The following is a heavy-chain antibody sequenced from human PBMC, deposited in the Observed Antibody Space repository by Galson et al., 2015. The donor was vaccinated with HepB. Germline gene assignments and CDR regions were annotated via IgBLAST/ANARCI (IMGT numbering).Heavy chain of an antibody. Sequence: SVKVSCKASGYTFTSYDINWVRQATGQGLEWMGWMNPNSGNTGYAQKFQGRVTMTKSTSISTAYMELSSLRSEDTAVYYCARVPAYGSNSSCSSPEGIAVWGQGTTVTVSS. CDR2: MNPNSGNT. CDR1: GYTFTSYD. D-gene: IGHD2/OR15-2a*01. V-gene: IGHV1-8*01. J-gene: IGHJ6*02. CDR3: ARVPAYGSNSSCSSPEGIAV.